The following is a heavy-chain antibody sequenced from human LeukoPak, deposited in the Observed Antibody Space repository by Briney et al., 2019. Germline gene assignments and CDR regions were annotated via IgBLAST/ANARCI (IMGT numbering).Heavy chain of an antibody. D-gene: IGHD2-2*01. CDR3: ATAGAGYCSSTSCLNWFDP. CDR2: INHSGST. CDR1: GGSISSYY. Sequence: SETLSLTCTVSGGSISSYYWSWIRQPPGKGLEWIGEINHSGSTNYNPSLKSRVTISVDTSKNQFSLKLSSVTAADTAVYYCATAGAGYCSSTSCLNWFDPWGQGTLVTVSS. V-gene: IGHV4-34*01. J-gene: IGHJ5*02.